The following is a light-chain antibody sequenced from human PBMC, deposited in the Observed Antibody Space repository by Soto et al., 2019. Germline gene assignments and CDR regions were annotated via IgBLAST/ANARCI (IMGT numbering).Light chain of an antibody. Sequence: DIQMTQSPSTLSGSVGDRVTITCRASQTISSWLAWYQQKPGKAPKLLIYKASTLKSGVPSRFSGSGSGTEFTLTISSLQPDDFAPYYCQHYNSYSEAFGKGTKVDIK. J-gene: IGKJ1*01. CDR1: QTISSW. CDR3: QHYNSYSEA. CDR2: KAS. V-gene: IGKV1-5*03.